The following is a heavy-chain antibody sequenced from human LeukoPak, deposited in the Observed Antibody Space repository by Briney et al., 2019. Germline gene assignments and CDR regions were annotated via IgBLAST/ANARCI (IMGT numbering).Heavy chain of an antibody. D-gene: IGHD6-19*01. J-gene: IGHJ4*02. CDR1: GFTFSTYA. CDR2: ISYDGSNK. CDR3: ARLSGGNYKFDY. V-gene: IGHV3-30-3*01. Sequence: GGSLRLSCAASGFTFSTYAMHWVRQAPGKGLEWVAVISYDGSNKYYADSVKGRFTISRDNSKNTLYLQMNSLRAEDTAVYYCARLSGGNYKFDYWGQGTLVTVSS.